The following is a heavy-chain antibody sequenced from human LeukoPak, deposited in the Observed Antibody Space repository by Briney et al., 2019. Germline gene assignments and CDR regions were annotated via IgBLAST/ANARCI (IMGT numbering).Heavy chain of an antibody. D-gene: IGHD6-13*01. J-gene: IGHJ6*02. V-gene: IGHV1-3*01. Sequence: GASVKVSCKASGYTFTSYAMHWGRQAPGKRLEWMGWINAGNGNTKYSQKFQGRVTITRDTSASTAYMELSSLRSEDTAVYYCARDGAIAAAARGHYYYGMDVWGQGTTVTVSS. CDR3: ARDGAIAAAARGHYYYGMDV. CDR2: INAGNGNT. CDR1: GYTFTSYA.